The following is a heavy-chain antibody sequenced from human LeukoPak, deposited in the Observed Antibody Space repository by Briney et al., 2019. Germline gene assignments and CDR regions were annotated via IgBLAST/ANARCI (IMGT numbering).Heavy chain of an antibody. J-gene: IGHJ3*02. V-gene: IGHV3-23*01. Sequence: GGSLRLSCAASGFTFSSYAMSWVRQAPGKGLEWVSAISGSGGSTYYADSVEGRFTISRDNSKNTLYLQMNSLRAEDTAVYYCAKVYGGSYGFDAFDIWGQGTMVTVSS. CDR1: GFTFSSYA. CDR2: ISGSGGST. D-gene: IGHD1-26*01. CDR3: AKVYGGSYGFDAFDI.